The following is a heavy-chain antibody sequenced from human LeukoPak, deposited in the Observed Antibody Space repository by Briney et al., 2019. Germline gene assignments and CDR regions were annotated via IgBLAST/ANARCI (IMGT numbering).Heavy chain of an antibody. CDR3: ARDTTLITFGGVLNYFDY. Sequence: GGSLRLSCAASGYTFSSYEMNWVRQAPGKGLEWVSYISSSGSTIYYADSVKGRFTISRDNAKNSLYLQMNSLRAEDTAVYYCARDTTLITFGGVLNYFDYWCRRSLVTVSS. CDR1: GYTFSSYE. J-gene: IGHJ4*02. CDR2: ISSSGSTI. D-gene: IGHD3-16*01. V-gene: IGHV3-48*03.